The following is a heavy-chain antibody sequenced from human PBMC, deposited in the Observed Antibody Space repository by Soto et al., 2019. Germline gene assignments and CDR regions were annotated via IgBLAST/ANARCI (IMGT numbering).Heavy chain of an antibody. CDR3: ARGSGIPAASNCVDP. CDR2: IIPRFGTT. CDR1: GGSFSGYA. Sequence: QVQLVQSGPEVKKPGASVTVSCKASGGSFSGYAISCVRQAPGQRLEWMGGIIPRFGTTNYAPKFQGRVTINADESTSTAYMELTSLRHEATAVYYCARGSGIPAASNCVDPWGQGTLVTVSS. J-gene: IGHJ5*02. D-gene: IGHD2-2*01. V-gene: IGHV1-69*01.